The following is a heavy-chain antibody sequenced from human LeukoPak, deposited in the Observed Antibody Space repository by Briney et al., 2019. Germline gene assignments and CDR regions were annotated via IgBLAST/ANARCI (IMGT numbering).Heavy chain of an antibody. CDR3: ARIPPEGPYCSSTSCYVLDAFDI. Sequence: SVNVPYKASGGTFSSYAISWVRQAPGQGLEWMGGIIPIFGTANYAQKFQGSVTITADESTSTAYMELSSLRSEDTAVYYCARIPPEGPYCSSTSCYVLDAFDIWGQGTMVTVSS. V-gene: IGHV1-69*13. CDR1: GGTFSSYA. D-gene: IGHD2-2*01. CDR2: IIPIFGTA. J-gene: IGHJ3*02.